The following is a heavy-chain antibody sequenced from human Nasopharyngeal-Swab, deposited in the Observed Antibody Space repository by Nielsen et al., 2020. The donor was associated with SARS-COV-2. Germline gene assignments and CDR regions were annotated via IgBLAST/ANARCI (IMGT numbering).Heavy chain of an antibody. Sequence: ASVKVSCKASGYTFTSYGISWVLQAPGQGREWMGWISAYNGNTNYAQELQGRVTMTTDTSTSTAYMELRNLRSDDTAVYYCARDVGVAGGDYWGQGTLVTVSS. V-gene: IGHV1-18*01. D-gene: IGHD3-3*01. CDR3: ARDVGVAGGDY. J-gene: IGHJ4*02. CDR2: ISAYNGNT. CDR1: GYTFTSYG.